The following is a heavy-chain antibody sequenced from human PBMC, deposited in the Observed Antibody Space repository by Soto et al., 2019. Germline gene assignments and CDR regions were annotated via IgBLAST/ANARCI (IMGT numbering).Heavy chain of an antibody. CDR2: IIPLFGTA. D-gene: IGHD3-22*01. Sequence: QVQLVQSGAEVKKPGSSVKVSCKASGGTFSRNDISWVRQAPGQGLEWMGGIIPLFGTAKYAQKFQGRLSITADESTSTVYMDLSSLRSEDTAVDYCARQFDNDSSGYYYAYWGQGTLVTVSS. V-gene: IGHV1-69*01. CDR3: ARQFDNDSSGYYYAY. J-gene: IGHJ4*02. CDR1: GGTFSRND.